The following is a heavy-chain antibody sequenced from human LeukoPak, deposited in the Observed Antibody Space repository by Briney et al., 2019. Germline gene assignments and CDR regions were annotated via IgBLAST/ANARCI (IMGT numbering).Heavy chain of an antibody. J-gene: IGHJ4*02. D-gene: IGHD4-17*01. Sequence: PSETLSLTCTVSGGSISSSSYYWGWIRQPPGKGLEWIGSIYYSGSTYYNPSRKSRITISVDTSKNQFSLKLSSVTAADTAVYYCAGHSRADYGDKRDLTDWGQGTLVTVSS. V-gene: IGHV4-39*01. CDR2: IYYSGST. CDR3: AGHSRADYGDKRDLTD. CDR1: GGSISSSSYY.